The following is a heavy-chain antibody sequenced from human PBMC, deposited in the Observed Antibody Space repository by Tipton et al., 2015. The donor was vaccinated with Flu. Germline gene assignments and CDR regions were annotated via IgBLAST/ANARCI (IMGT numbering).Heavy chain of an antibody. CDR3: ATLGNSGTDGFDI. CDR1: GFTVSSKY. Sequence: SLRLSCAASGFTVSSKYMGWVRQAPGKGLQWVSVIYRGGTTYVADSVKGRCTISRDNSKNTLYLQWNSPTTEDTAVYYCATLGNSGTDGFDIWGQRTMVTISS. D-gene: IGHD5-12*01. CDR2: IYRGGTT. J-gene: IGHJ3*02. V-gene: IGHV3-66*02.